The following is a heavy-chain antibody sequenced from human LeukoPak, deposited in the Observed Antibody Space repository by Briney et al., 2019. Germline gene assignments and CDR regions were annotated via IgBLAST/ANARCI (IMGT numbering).Heavy chain of an antibody. CDR2: IYYIGST. D-gene: IGHD4-11*01. J-gene: IGHJ4*02. Sequence: PSETLSLTSTVSGDSISGYYWTWIRQPPGKGLEWIGYIYYIGSTNYNPSLKSRLTISVDTSKNQFSLKLSSVSAADTAVYYCARLRGNYFPDYWGQGVLVTVSS. V-gene: IGHV4-59*01. CDR3: ARLRGNYFPDY. CDR1: GDSISGYY.